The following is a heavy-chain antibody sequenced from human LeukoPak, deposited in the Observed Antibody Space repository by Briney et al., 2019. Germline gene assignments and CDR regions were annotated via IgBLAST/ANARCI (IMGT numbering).Heavy chain of an antibody. V-gene: IGHV3-30-3*01. D-gene: IGHD3-10*01. CDR1: GFTFSNYV. J-gene: IGHJ6*02. CDR3: AKVFRITKTTGMDV. CDR2: ISYDGSNE. Sequence: GGSLRLSCVASGFTFSNYVMHWVRQAPGKGLEWVALISYDGSNENYADSVKGRFTTSRDNSKNTLYLQMNSLRAEDTAVYYCAKVFRITKTTGMDVWGQGTTVTVSS.